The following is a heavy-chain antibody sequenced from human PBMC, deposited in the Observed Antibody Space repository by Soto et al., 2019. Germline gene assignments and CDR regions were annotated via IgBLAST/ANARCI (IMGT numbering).Heavy chain of an antibody. V-gene: IGHV1-46*04. J-gene: IGHJ6*02. CDR3: ALLIVYAHSPYGMDV. CDR1: GYTFTSYY. D-gene: IGHD2-8*01. Sequence: QVQLVQSGAEVKKPGASVKVSCKASGYTFTSYYMHWVRQAPGQGLEWMGIINPSGGSTSYAQKLQGRVTMTRDTSTSTVYMELSSLRSEDTAVYYCALLIVYAHSPYGMDVWGQGTTVTVSS. CDR2: INPSGGST.